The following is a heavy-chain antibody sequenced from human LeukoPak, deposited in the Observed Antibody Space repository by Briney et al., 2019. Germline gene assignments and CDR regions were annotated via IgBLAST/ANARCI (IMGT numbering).Heavy chain of an antibody. J-gene: IGHJ4*02. Sequence: ETLSLTCTVSGDSIDINNRYYWGWIRQPPGKGLEWIGSVYYSGSTYYNPSLKSRVTISGDTSKNQFSLKLSSVTAADTAVYYCARGVLSPGSSWYTDYWGQGTLVTVSS. CDR1: GDSIDINNRYY. V-gene: IGHV4-39*01. CDR2: VYYSGST. D-gene: IGHD6-13*01. CDR3: ARGVLSPGSSWYTDY.